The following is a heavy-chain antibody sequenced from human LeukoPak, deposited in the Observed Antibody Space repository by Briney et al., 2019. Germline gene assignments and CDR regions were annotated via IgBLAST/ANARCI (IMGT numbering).Heavy chain of an antibody. CDR2: IRYDGSNK. J-gene: IGHJ4*02. V-gene: IGHV3-30*02. CDR1: GHTFSNYG. Sequence: GGSLRLICAVSGHTFSNYGMHWVRQAPGKGLEWVAFIRYDGSNKYYADSVEGRFTISRDNSKNTLYLQMNSLRAEDTAVYYCAKNPYSWGQGTLVTVSS. CDR3: AKNPYS.